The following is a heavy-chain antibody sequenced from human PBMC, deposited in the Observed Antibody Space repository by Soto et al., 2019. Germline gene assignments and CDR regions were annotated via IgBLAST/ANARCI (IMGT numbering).Heavy chain of an antibody. CDR2: MNPNSGNT. Sequence: QVQLVQSGAEVKKRGASVKVSCKASGYTFTSYDINWVRQATGQGLEWMGWMNPNSGNTGYAQKFQGRVTMTRNTSISTAYMELSSLTSEDTAVYYCARGSLVATIPNWFDPWGQGTLVTVSS. J-gene: IGHJ5*02. CDR1: GYTFTSYD. V-gene: IGHV1-8*01. CDR3: ARGSLVATIPNWFDP. D-gene: IGHD5-12*01.